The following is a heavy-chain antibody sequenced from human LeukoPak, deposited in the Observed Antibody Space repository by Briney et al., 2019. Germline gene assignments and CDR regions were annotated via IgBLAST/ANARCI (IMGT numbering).Heavy chain of an antibody. CDR3: ARSVHIVVVTAIGY. V-gene: IGHV1-2*02. CDR1: GYTLTGYY. J-gene: IGHJ4*02. Sequence: GASVKVSCKASGYTLTGYYMHWVRQAPGQGLEWMGWINPNSGGTNYAQKFQGRVTMTRDTSISTAYMELSRLRSDDTAVYYCARSVHIVVVTAIGYWGQGTLVTVSS. D-gene: IGHD2-21*02. CDR2: INPNSGGT.